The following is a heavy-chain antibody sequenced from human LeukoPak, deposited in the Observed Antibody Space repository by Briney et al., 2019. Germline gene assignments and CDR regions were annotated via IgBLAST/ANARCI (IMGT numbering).Heavy chain of an antibody. D-gene: IGHD6-19*01. CDR3: AREIAVAEINWFDP. CDR1: GGSISSSSYC. Sequence: SETLSLTCTVSGGSISSSSYCWGWIRQPPGKGLEWIGSIYYSGSTYYNPSLKSRVTISVDTSKNQFSLKLSSVTAADSAVYYCAREIAVAEINWFDPWGQGTLVTVSS. J-gene: IGHJ5*02. CDR2: IYYSGST. V-gene: IGHV4-39*02.